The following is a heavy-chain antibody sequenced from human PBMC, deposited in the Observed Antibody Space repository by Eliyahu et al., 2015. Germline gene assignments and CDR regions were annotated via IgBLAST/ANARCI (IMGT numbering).Heavy chain of an antibody. Sequence: LSCAASGCTFSSYSMNWVRQAPGKGLEWVSYISSSSSTIYYADSVKGRFTISRDNAKNSLYLQMNSLRAEDTAVYYCARGATVGTGRGNPFSVVGDYWGQGTLVTVSS. V-gene: IGHV3-48*01. J-gene: IGHJ4*02. D-gene: IGHD4-23*01. CDR1: GCTFSSYS. CDR2: ISSSSSTI. CDR3: ARGATVGTGRGNPFSVVGDY.